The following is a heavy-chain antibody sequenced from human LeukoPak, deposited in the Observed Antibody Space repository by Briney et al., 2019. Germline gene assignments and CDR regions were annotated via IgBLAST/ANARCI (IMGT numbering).Heavy chain of an antibody. CDR1: GFTFSSYW. CDR3: ARGGGLDV. D-gene: IGHD3-16*01. V-gene: IGHV3-7*03. CDR2: INHNGNVN. J-gene: IGHJ6*02. Sequence: GGSLRLSCAASGFTFSSYWMNWARQAPGKGLEWVASINHNGNVNYYVDSVKGRFTISRDNAKNSLYLQMSNLIAEDTAVYFCARGGGLDVWGQGATVTVSS.